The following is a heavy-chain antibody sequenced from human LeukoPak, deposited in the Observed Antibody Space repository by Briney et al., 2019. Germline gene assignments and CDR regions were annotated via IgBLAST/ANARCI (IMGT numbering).Heavy chain of an antibody. CDR1: GFTFSSYG. CDR2: IRYDGSNK. D-gene: IGHD3-22*01. Sequence: GGSLRLSCAASGFTFSSYGMHWVRQAPGKGLEWVAFIRYDGSNKYYADSVKGRFTISRDNSKNTLYLQMNSLRAEDTAVYYCAREFDYYDSSGYYGYWGQGTLVTVSS. V-gene: IGHV3-30*02. CDR3: AREFDYYDSSGYYGY. J-gene: IGHJ4*02.